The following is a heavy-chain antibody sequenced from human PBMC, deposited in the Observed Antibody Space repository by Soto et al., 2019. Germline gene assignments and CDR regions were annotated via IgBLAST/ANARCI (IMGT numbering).Heavy chain of an antibody. D-gene: IGHD1-26*01. CDR1: GFNFGDYA. V-gene: IGHV3-9*01. J-gene: IGHJ4*02. CDR3: VKDISGAYSGPNYDA. Sequence: SLKISCAASGFNFGDYAMRWVRQTPGQGLEWVSGLNWNSVTPGYGDSVKGRFSISRDNSKYALYLQMTSLRPEDTALYYCVKDISGAYSGPNYDAWGQGTLVTVSS. CDR2: LNWNSVTP.